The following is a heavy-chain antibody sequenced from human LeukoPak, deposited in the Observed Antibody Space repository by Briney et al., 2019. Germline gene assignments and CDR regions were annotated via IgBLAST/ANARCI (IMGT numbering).Heavy chain of an antibody. J-gene: IGHJ6*03. CDR3: ARDLIQPNYYYYMDV. D-gene: IGHD3-16*01. V-gene: IGHV1-18*01. Sequence: ASVKVSCKASGYTFTNYGISWVRQAPGQGLEWMGWISAYNGNTNYAQKFQGRVTMTTDTSTSTAYMELRSLRSDDTAVYYCARDLIQPNYYYYMDVWGKGTTVTVSS. CDR2: ISAYNGNT. CDR1: GYTFTNYG.